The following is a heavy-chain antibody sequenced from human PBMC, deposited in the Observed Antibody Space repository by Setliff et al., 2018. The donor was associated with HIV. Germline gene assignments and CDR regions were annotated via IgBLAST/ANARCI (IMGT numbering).Heavy chain of an antibody. CDR2: ISGTDNTI. Sequence: HPGGSLRLSCAASGFTFSSYDMNWVRQAPGKGLEWVSHISGTDNTIYYADSVKGRFTISRDNSKNTLYVQMNSLRAEDTAVYYCARDQLAMVRRNGMDVWGQGTTVTVSS. J-gene: IGHJ6*02. CDR3: ARDQLAMVRRNGMDV. V-gene: IGHV3-48*01. D-gene: IGHD3-10*01. CDR1: GFTFSSYD.